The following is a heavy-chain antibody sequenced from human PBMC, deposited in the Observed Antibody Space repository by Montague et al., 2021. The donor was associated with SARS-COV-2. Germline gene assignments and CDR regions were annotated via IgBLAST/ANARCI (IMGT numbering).Heavy chain of an antibody. CDR3: VHYASGSYYFHY. D-gene: IGHD3-10*01. Sequence: PALVKPTQTLTLTCTFSGFSITTSTMGVGWIRQPPGKALEWLALXYWGDEKRFSLSLKSRLTITKDTFKDQVVLRMTNMDPVDTATYYCVHYASGSYYFHYWGQGTLVTVSS. J-gene: IGHJ4*02. V-gene: IGHV2-5*02. CDR2: XYWGDEK. CDR1: GFSITTSTMG.